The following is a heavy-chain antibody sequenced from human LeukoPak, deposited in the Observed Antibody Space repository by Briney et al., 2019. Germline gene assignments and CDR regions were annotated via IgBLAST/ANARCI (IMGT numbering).Heavy chain of an antibody. CDR1: GFTFNTYT. V-gene: IGHV3-48*01. Sequence: HPGGSLRLSCAASGFTFNTYTMNWVRQAPGKGLEWVSYISGSSGIIDYADSVKGRFTISRDNSKNTLYLQMNSLRAEDTAVYYCAKDAPLYQSEPPTDYWGQGTLVTVSS. CDR3: AKDAPLYQSEPPTDY. D-gene: IGHD2-2*01. CDR2: ISGSSGII. J-gene: IGHJ4*02.